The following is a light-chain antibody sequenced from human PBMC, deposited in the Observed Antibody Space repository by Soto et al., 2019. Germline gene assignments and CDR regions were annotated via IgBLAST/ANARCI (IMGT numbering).Light chain of an antibody. CDR1: QGISDY. CDR2: GAS. V-gene: IGKV1-27*01. CDR3: QKYNSAPRT. J-gene: IGKJ1*01. Sequence: DIQMTQSPSSLSASIGDRVTITCRASQGISDYLAWYQQKPGKVPKLLIYGASTLQSGVPSRFSGSGSGTDFTLTISSLQPEDVATYYCQKYNSAPRTFGQGTKVEIK.